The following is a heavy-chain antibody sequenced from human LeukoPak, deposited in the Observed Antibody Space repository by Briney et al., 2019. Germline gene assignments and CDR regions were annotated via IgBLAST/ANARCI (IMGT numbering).Heavy chain of an antibody. J-gene: IGHJ4*02. CDR1: GGSFSGYY. D-gene: IGHD3-22*01. CDR3: ARVTVTMIVGY. V-gene: IGHV4-34*01. CDR2: INHSGST. Sequence: PSETLSLTCAVYGGSFSGYYWSWIRQPPGKGLEWIGEINHSGSTNYNPSLKSRVTISVDTSKNQFSLKLSSVTAADTAVYYCARVTVTMIVGYWGQGTLVTVSS.